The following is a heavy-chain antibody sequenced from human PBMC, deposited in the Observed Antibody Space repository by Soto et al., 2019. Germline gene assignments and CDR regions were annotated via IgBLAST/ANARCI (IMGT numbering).Heavy chain of an antibody. CDR2: ISAYNGNT. J-gene: IGHJ4*02. V-gene: IGHV1-18*01. D-gene: IGHD3-16*01. CDR1: GYTFTSYG. Sequence: ASVKVSCKASGYTFTSYGISWVRQAPGQGLEWMGWISAYNGNTNYAQKLQGRVTMTTDTSTSTAYMELRSLRSDDTAVYYCARATLYDYIWGSKELYFDYWGQGTLVTVSS. CDR3: ARATLYDYIWGSKELYFDY.